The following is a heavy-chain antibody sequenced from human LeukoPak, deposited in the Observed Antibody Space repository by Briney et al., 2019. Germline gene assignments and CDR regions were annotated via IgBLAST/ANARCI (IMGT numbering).Heavy chain of an antibody. CDR3: AKDYLPRRVGAPGY. J-gene: IGHJ4*02. Sequence: PGRSLRLSCAASGVTFSNYGMHWFRQAPGKGLEWVAVISYDGSNKYYADSVKGRFTISRDNSKNTVYLQMNSLRGEDTAVYYCAKDYLPRRVGAPGYCGQGTLVSVSS. V-gene: IGHV3-30*18. D-gene: IGHD1-26*01. CDR1: GVTFSNYG. CDR2: ISYDGSNK.